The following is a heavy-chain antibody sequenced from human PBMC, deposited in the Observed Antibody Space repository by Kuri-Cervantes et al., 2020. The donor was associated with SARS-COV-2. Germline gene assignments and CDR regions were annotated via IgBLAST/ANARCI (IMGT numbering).Heavy chain of an antibody. CDR3: AMLPRPRNAFDI. V-gene: IGHV1-69*13. Sequence: SVKVSCKASGGTFSSYAISWVRQAPGQGLEWMGGIIPIFGTANYAQKFQGRVTVTADESTSTAYMELSSLRSEDTAVYYCAMLPRPRNAFDIWGQGTMVTVSS. CDR1: GGTFSSYA. D-gene: IGHD3-16*01. CDR2: IIPIFGTA. J-gene: IGHJ3*02.